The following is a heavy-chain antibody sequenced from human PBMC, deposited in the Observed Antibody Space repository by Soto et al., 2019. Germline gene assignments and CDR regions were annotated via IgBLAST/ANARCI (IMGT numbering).Heavy chain of an antibody. D-gene: IGHD3-22*01. V-gene: IGHV3-30-3*01. Sequence: QVQLVESGGGVVQPGRSLRLSCAASGFTFSSYAMHWVRQAPGKGLEWVAVISYDGSNKYYADSVKGRFTISRDNSKNTLYLQMNSLGAEDTAVYYCARDRAPGSAIAGVIDYWGQGTLVTVSS. J-gene: IGHJ4*02. CDR1: GFTFSSYA. CDR3: ARDRAPGSAIAGVIDY. CDR2: ISYDGSNK.